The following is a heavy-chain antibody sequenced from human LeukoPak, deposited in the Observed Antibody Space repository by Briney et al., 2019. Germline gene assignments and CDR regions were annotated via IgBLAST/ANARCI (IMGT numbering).Heavy chain of an antibody. CDR3: TTVISGAFDI. V-gene: IGHV3-23*01. D-gene: IGHD3-10*01. Sequence: GGSLRLSCAASGFTFSSYAMSWVRQAPGKGLEWVSAISGSGGSTYYADSVKGRFTISRDNSKNTLYLQMNSLKTEDTVVYYCTTVISGAFDIWGQGTMVTVSS. CDR1: GFTFSSYA. J-gene: IGHJ3*02. CDR2: ISGSGGST.